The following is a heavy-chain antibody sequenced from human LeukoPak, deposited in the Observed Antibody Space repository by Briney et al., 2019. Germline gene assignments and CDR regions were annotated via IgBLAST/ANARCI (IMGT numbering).Heavy chain of an antibody. CDR2: FDPEDGET. Sequence: ASVKVSCKASGYTFTGYYMHWVRQAPGKGLEWMGGFDPEDGETIYAQKLQGRVTMTEDTSTDTAYMELSSLRSEDTAVYYCATRKYYYDSSGYYFFDYWGQGTLVAVSS. V-gene: IGHV1-24*01. CDR1: GYTFTGYY. CDR3: ATRKYYYDSSGYYFFDY. J-gene: IGHJ4*02. D-gene: IGHD3-22*01.